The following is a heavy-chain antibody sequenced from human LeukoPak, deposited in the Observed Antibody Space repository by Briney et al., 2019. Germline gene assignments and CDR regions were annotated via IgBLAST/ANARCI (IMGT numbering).Heavy chain of an antibody. D-gene: IGHD3-16*01. V-gene: IGHV1-18*01. CDR1: GYTFTSYG. Sequence: ASVKVSCKASGYTFTSYGISWVRQAPGQGLEWMGWISAYNGNTDYAQSLQGRVSMTIDTSTSTVYMELRSLRSDDTAVYYCARDVGRSYDLDYWGQGTLVTVSS. CDR2: ISAYNGNT. J-gene: IGHJ4*02. CDR3: ARDVGRSYDLDY.